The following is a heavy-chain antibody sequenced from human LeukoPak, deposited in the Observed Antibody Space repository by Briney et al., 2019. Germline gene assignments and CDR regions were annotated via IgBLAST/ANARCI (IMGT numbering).Heavy chain of an antibody. CDR1: GYTFTDYY. CDR2: VDPEDGET. Sequence: GASVKVSCKASGYTFTDYYMHWVQQAPGKGLEWMGRVDPEDGETIYAEKFQGRVTITADTSTDTAYMELSSLRSEDTAVYYCARDGGSGSYYYYYYYGMDVWGKGTTVTVSS. V-gene: IGHV1-69-2*01. J-gene: IGHJ6*04. D-gene: IGHD3-10*01. CDR3: ARDGGSGSYYYYYYYGMDV.